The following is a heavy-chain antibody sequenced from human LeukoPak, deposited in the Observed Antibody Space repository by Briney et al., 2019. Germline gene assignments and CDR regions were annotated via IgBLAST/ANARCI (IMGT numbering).Heavy chain of an antibody. CDR1: GGSISSSSYY. V-gene: IGHV4-39*01. Sequence: PSETLSLTCTVSGGSISSSSYYWGWIRQPPGKGLEWIGSIYYSGSTYYNPSLKSRVTISVDTSKNQFSLKLCSVTAADTAVYYCAGGPYTRIVVVRYYYYMDVWGKGTTVTVSS. J-gene: IGHJ6*03. CDR3: AGGPYTRIVVVRYYYYMDV. D-gene: IGHD2-2*01. CDR2: IYYSGST.